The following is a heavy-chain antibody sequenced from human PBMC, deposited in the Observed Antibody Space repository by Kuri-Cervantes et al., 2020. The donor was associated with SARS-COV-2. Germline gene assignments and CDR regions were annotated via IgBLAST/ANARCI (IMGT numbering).Heavy chain of an antibody. Sequence: GGSLRLSCAASGFTFSSYSMNWVRQAPGKGLEWVSYSSSSSSTIYYADSVKGRFTISRDNAKNSLYLQMNSLRAEDTAVYYCARGLGYCSGGSCYSRSSSDYWGQGTLVTVSS. J-gene: IGHJ4*02. V-gene: IGHV3-48*01. CDR2: SSSSSSTI. CDR1: GFTFSSYS. CDR3: ARGLGYCSGGSCYSRSSSDY. D-gene: IGHD2-15*01.